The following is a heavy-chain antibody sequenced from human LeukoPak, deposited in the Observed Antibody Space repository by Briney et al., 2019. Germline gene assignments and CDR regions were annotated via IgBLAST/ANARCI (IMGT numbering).Heavy chain of an antibody. J-gene: IGHJ3*01. D-gene: IGHD1-14*01. CDR1: GITLSSYG. CDR2: IPYDGSKE. V-gene: IGHV3-30*02. Sequence: PGGSLRLSCAASGITLSSYGMHWVRQAPGKGLEWMAFIPYDGSKEYYADSVRGRFTISRDNSKKSLYLQMNSLRGEDTALYYCAKSRAPTADPDAFDVWGQGTMVTVSS. CDR3: AKSRAPTADPDAFDV.